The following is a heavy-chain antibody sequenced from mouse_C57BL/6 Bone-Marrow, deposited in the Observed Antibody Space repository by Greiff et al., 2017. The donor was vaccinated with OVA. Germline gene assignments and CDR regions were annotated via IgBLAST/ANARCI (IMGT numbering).Heavy chain of an antibody. CDR3: ARSGSTGYYAMDY. V-gene: IGHV5-17*01. CDR1: GFTFSDYG. D-gene: IGHD1-1*01. Sequence: EVQLVESGGGLVKPGGSLKLSCAASGFTFSDYGMHWVRQAPEKGLEWVAYISSGSSTIYYADTVKGRFTISRDNAKNTLFLQMTSLRSEDTAMYYCARSGSTGYYAMDYWGQGTSVTVSS. CDR2: ISSGSSTI. J-gene: IGHJ4*01.